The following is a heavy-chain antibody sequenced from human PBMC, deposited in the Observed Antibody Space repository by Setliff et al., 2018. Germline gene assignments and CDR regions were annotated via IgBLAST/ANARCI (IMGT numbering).Heavy chain of an antibody. V-gene: IGHV3-7*01. CDR3: RLWFGELLRDY. J-gene: IGHJ4*02. D-gene: IGHD3-10*01. CDR1: GFSFSSYW. Sequence: GGSLRLSCAASGFSFSSYWMSWVRQSPGRGLEWVANINQGGGAQFYVDSVQGRFTISRDNAKNSLYLQMNSLRVEDTAVYYCRLWFGELLRDYWGQGTLVTVSS. CDR2: INQGGGAQ.